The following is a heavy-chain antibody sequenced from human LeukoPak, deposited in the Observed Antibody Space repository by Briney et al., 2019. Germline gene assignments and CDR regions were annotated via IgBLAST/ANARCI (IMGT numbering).Heavy chain of an antibody. Sequence: GESLKISCEGSGYSFTNYWIGWVRQMPGKGLEWMGIIYPGDSDTRYIPSFQGQVTISADKSISTAYLQWSSLKASDTAMYYCARQRGYSGYESSLGFDYWGQGTLVTVSS. V-gene: IGHV5-51*01. D-gene: IGHD5-12*01. CDR2: IYPGDSDT. CDR3: ARQRGYSGYESSLGFDY. J-gene: IGHJ4*02. CDR1: GYSFTNYW.